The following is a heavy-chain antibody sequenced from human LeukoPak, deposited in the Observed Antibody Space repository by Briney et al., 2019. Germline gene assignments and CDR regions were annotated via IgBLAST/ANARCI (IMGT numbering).Heavy chain of an antibody. D-gene: IGHD6-13*01. CDR1: GLTFSSYW. Sequence: GGSLRLSCAVSGLTFSSYWMHWVRQAPGKGLVWVSRIYNDGSSTSYAGSVKGRFTISRDNAKSTLYLQMNSLRAEDTAVYFCAKGTSGIIAGGHDYYMDVWGKGTTVTISS. CDR2: IYNDGSST. V-gene: IGHV3-74*01. J-gene: IGHJ6*03. CDR3: AKGTSGIIAGGHDYYMDV.